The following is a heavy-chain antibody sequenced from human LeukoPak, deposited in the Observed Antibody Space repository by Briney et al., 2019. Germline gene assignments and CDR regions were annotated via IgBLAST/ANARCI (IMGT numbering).Heavy chain of an antibody. CDR3: ARPTGYHAFDI. D-gene: IGHD5-18*01. Sequence: SETLSLTCTVSGGSISSYYWGWIRQPPGRGLEWIGSIYYSGSTYYNPSLKSRVTISVDTSKNQFSLKLSSVTAADTAVYYCARPTGYHAFDIWGQGTMVTVSS. V-gene: IGHV4-39*01. CDR2: IYYSGST. CDR1: GGSISSYY. J-gene: IGHJ3*02.